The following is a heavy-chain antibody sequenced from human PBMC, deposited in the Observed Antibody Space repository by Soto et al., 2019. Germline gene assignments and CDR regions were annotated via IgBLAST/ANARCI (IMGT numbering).Heavy chain of an antibody. CDR2: IYSSGIT. CDR1: GGSITGYY. CDR3: ARGGMDTSMVTNWFDP. D-gene: IGHD5-18*01. Sequence: ETLSLTCTVSGGSITGYYWTWIRQSPGKGLECIGYIYSSGITNYSPYFKSRVTISVDTSKNQLSLKLRSVTAADTAVYYCARGGMDTSMVTNWFDPWGQGTLVTVSS. J-gene: IGHJ5*02. V-gene: IGHV4-59*01.